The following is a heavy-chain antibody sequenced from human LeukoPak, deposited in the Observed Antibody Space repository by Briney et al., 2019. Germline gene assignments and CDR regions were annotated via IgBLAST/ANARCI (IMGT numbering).Heavy chain of an antibody. CDR1: GGSISSYY. Sequence: SETLSLTCTVSGGSISSYYWSWIRQPPGQGLEWIGYIYYSGSINYNPSLKSRVTISVDTSKNQFSLKLSSVTAADTAVYYCARRRVAFDYWGQGTLVTVSS. CDR2: IYYSGSI. J-gene: IGHJ4*02. V-gene: IGHV4-59*08. CDR3: ARRRVAFDY. D-gene: IGHD5-12*01.